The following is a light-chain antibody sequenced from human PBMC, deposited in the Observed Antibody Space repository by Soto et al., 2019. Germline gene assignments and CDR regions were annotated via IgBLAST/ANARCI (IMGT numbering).Light chain of an antibody. CDR1: SNDVGAFNY. J-gene: IGLJ3*02. Sequence: QSVLTQPASVSGSPGQSITISCTGSSNDVGAFNYVSWYRHSPGEAPKVLIRGVSIRPSGVSIRFSASKSANTASLTISGLQAEDEALYYCSSYTTSNTWVFGAGTKLTVL. CDR2: GVS. V-gene: IGLV2-14*03. CDR3: SSYTTSNTWV.